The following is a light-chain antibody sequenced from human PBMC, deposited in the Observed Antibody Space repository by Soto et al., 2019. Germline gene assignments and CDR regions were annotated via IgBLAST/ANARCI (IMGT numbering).Light chain of an antibody. Sequence: DIQMTQSPSTLSASVGDRVTITCRASQSISSRLAWYQQKPGKAPKLLIYKASSLESGVPSRFSGSGSGTEFTLNISSLQPDDFATYYCQLYNSYPWTFGQGTKVEIK. CDR3: QLYNSYPWT. J-gene: IGKJ1*01. V-gene: IGKV1-5*03. CDR2: KAS. CDR1: QSISSR.